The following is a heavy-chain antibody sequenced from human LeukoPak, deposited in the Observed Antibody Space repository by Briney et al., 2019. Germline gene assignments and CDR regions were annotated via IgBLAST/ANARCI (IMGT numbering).Heavy chain of an antibody. CDR2: INAGNGNT. CDR1: GYTFRSYG. CDR3: ARGDRMIVVVMGAFDY. Sequence: ASVKVSCKASGYTFRSYGITWVRQAPGQGLEWMGWINAGNGNTKYSQKFQGRVTITRDTSASTAYMELSSLRSEDTAVYYCARGDRMIVVVMGAFDYWGQGTLVTVSS. J-gene: IGHJ4*02. V-gene: IGHV1-3*01. D-gene: IGHD3-22*01.